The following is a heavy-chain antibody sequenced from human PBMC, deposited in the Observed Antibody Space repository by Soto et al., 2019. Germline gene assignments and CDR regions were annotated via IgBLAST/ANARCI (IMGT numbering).Heavy chain of an antibody. Sequence: VKVSCKASGYTFIHYGITWVRQAPGQGLEWMGWISAYNGYTNYAQKLQGRVTMTTDSSTSTAYMELRSLRSDDTAVYYCAREGRGWYVVYWGQGTLVTVSS. CDR1: GYTFIHYG. V-gene: IGHV1-18*01. J-gene: IGHJ4*02. CDR2: ISAYNGYT. CDR3: AREGRGWYVVY. D-gene: IGHD6-19*01.